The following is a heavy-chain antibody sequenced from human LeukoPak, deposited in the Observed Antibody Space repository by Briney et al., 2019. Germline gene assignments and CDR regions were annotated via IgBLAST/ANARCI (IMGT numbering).Heavy chain of an antibody. CDR1: GYTFTSYG. V-gene: IGHV1-18*01. Sequence: ASVKVSCKASGYTFTSYGISWVRQAPGQGLEWMGWISAYNGNTNYAQKLQGRVTMTTDTSTSTAYMELRSLRSDDAAVYYCARDRTPPYSGYNGYWFDPWGQGTLVTVSS. CDR3: ARDRTPPYSGYNGYWFDP. J-gene: IGHJ5*02. D-gene: IGHD5-12*01. CDR2: ISAYNGNT.